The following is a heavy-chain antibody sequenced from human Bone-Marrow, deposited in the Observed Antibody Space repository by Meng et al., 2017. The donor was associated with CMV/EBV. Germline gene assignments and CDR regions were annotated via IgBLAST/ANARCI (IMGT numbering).Heavy chain of an antibody. CDR2: ISYDGSNK. CDR1: GFTFSSYA. J-gene: IGHJ6*02. V-gene: IGHV3-30*04. D-gene: IGHD6-19*01. CDR3: ARDFVSGWYVSYYYYYYGMAV. Sequence: GGSLRLSCAASGFTFSSYAMHWVRQAPGKGLEWVVVISYDGSNKYYADSVKGRFTISRDNSKNTLYLQMNSLRAEDTAVYYCARDFVSGWYVSYYYYYYGMAVWGQGPTVTIYS.